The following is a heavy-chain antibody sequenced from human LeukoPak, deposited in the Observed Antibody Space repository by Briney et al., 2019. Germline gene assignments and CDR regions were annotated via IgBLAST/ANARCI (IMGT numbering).Heavy chain of an antibody. CDR3: AKVSLSAGIRARTKSTNLYGMDV. CDR1: GFTFSSYA. CDR2: ISGSGGST. J-gene: IGHJ6*02. Sequence: GGSLRLSCAASGFTFSSYAMSWVRQAPGKGLEWVSAISGSGGSTYYADSVKGRFTISRDNSKNTLYLQMNSLRAEDTAVYYCAKVSLSAGIRARTKSTNLYGMDVWGQGTTVTVSS. V-gene: IGHV3-23*01. D-gene: IGHD6-13*01.